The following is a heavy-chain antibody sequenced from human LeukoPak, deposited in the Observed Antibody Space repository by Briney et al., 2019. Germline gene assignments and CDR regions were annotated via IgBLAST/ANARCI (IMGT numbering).Heavy chain of an antibody. V-gene: IGHV3-30*04. CDR2: ISYDGSNK. J-gene: IGHJ4*02. CDR1: GFTFSSFA. Sequence: GGSLRLSCAASGFTFSSFAMHWVRQAPGKGLEWVAVISYDGSNKYYADSVKGRFTISRDNSKNTLYLQMNSLRAEDTAVFYCARDRASGSPAGFDYCGQGTLVTVSS. CDR3: ARDRASGSPAGFDY. D-gene: IGHD3-10*01.